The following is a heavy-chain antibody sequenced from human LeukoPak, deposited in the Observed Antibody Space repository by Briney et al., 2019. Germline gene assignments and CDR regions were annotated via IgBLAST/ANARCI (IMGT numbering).Heavy chain of an antibody. D-gene: IGHD6-19*01. CDR3: ARVIXGAVAAPVDY. Sequence: GGSLRLSCAASGFTFSSYAMSWVRQAPGKGLEWVSAISGSGGSTYYADSVKGRFTISRDNSKTTLSLQMNSLRTEDTAVYYCARVIXGAVAAPVDYWGQGTLVTVSS. CDR2: ISGSGGST. CDR1: GFTFSSYA. J-gene: IGHJ4*02. V-gene: IGHV3-23*01.